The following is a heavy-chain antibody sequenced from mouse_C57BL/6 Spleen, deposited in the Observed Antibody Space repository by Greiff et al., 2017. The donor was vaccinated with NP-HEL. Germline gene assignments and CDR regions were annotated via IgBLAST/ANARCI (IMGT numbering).Heavy chain of an antibody. J-gene: IGHJ2*01. CDR1: GFTFSDYY. CDR3: ARDRPSYFDY. V-gene: IGHV5-16*01. CDR2: INYDGSST. Sequence: EVKLMESEGGLVQPGSSMKLSCTASGFTFSDYYMAWVRQVPEKGLEWVANINYDGSSTYYLDSLKSRFIISRDNAKNILYLQMSSLKSEDTATYYCARDRPSYFDYWGQGTTLTVSS.